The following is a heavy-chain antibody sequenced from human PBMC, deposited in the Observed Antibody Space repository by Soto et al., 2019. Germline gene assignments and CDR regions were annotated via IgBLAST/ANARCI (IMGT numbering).Heavy chain of an antibody. CDR1: GFTFSSYA. V-gene: IGHV3-30-3*01. Sequence: QVQLVESGGGVVQPGRSLRLSCAASGFTFSSYAMHWVRQAPGKGLEWVAVISYDGSNKYYADSVKGRFTISRDNSKNTLYLRMNSLRAEDTAVYYCATDGYWGQGTLVTVSS. CDR2: ISYDGSNK. CDR3: ATDGY. J-gene: IGHJ4*02.